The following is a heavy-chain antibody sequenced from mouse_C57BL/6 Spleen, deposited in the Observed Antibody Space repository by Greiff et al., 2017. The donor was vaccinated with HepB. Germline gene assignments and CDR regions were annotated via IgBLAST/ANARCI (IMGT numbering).Heavy chain of an antibody. Sequence: EVMLVESGGDLVKPGGSLKLSCAASGFTFSSYGMSWVRQTPDKRLEWVATISSGGSYTYYPDSVKGRFTISRDNAKNTLYLQMSSLKSEDTAMYYCAREWGWLRPFDYWGQGTTLTVSS. CDR3: AREWGWLRPFDY. CDR2: ISSGGSYT. V-gene: IGHV5-6*01. D-gene: IGHD2-2*01. J-gene: IGHJ2*01. CDR1: GFTFSSYG.